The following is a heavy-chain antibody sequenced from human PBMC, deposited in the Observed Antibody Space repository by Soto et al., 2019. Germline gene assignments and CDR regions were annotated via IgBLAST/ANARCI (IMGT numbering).Heavy chain of an antibody. D-gene: IGHD3-10*01. J-gene: IGHJ5*02. CDR2: IYWDDDK. CDR1: GFSLSTTGVG. V-gene: IGHV2-5*02. Sequence: QITLKESGPTLVRPTQTLTLTCTVSGFSLSTTGVGVGWIRQPPGKALEWLALIYWDDDKRYSPSLKSRLTITEDTSKNEVILTMTNMDPVATATYYCGQRLPDYGLGRERATYFDRWCQGTVVPVSS. CDR3: GQRLPDYGLGRERATYFDR.